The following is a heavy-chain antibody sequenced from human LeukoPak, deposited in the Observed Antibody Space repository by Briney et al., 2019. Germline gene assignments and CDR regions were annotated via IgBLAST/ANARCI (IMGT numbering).Heavy chain of an antibody. V-gene: IGHV4-59*01. D-gene: IGHD4-23*01. CDR2: IYYSGST. CDR3: ARARNYGGNSGSWFDP. J-gene: IGHJ5*02. CDR1: GGSISSYY. Sequence: SETLSLTCTVSGGSISSYYWSWIRQPPGKGLEWIGCIYYSGSTNYNPSLKSRVTISVDTSKNQFSLKLSSVTAADTAVYYCARARNYGGNSGSWFDPWGQGTLVTVSS.